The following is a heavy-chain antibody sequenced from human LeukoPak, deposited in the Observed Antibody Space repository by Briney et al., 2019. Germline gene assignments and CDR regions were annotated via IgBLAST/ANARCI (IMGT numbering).Heavy chain of an antibody. CDR3: TRGLYYVWGSYRLDY. CDR1: GGSFSGYY. V-gene: IGHV4-34*01. CDR2: INHSGST. D-gene: IGHD3-16*02. Sequence: PSETLSLTCAVYGGSFSGYYWSWIRQPPGKRLEWIGEINHSGSTNYNPSLKSRVTISVDTSKNQFSLKLSSVTAADTAVYYCTRGLYYVWGSYRLDYWGQGTLVTVSS. J-gene: IGHJ4*02.